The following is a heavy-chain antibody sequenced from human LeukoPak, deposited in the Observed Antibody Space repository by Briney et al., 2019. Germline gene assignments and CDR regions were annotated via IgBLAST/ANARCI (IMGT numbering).Heavy chain of an antibody. CDR2: IKQDGSEK. J-gene: IGHJ4*02. V-gene: IGHV3-7*01. Sequence: GCSVRLPYAACGFTFRPYSMLWVRQAPGKGREGVDNIKQDGSEKYYVDSAKGRFTISRDNAKNSLYLQMNSLRAEDTAVDYCAKEPDYYDSSGYYYQELDYWGQGTLVTVSS. CDR1: GFTFRPYS. CDR3: AKEPDYYDSSGYYYQELDY. D-gene: IGHD3-22*01.